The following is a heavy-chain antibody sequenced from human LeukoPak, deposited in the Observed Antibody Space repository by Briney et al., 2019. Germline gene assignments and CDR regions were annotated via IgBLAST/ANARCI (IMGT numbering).Heavy chain of an antibody. V-gene: IGHV1-69*05. D-gene: IGHD3-22*01. CDR2: IIPIFGTA. CDR3: ASATYYYDSSGYYYHY. Sequence: SVKVSCKASGGTFSSYAISWVRQAPGQGLEWMGRIIPIFGTANYAQKFQGRVTITTDESTSTAYLELSSLRSEDTAVYYCASATYYYDSSGYYYHYWGREPWSPSPQ. CDR1: GGTFSSYA. J-gene: IGHJ4*02.